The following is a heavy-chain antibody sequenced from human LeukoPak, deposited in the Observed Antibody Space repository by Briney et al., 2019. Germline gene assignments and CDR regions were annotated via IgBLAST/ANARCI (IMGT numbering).Heavy chain of an antibody. CDR2: IYTSGST. Sequence: SEALSLTRTVSGGSIGSYYWSWIRQPAGKGLEWIGRIYTSGSTNYNPSLKSRVTMSVDTSKNQFSLKLSSVTAADTAVYYCARALAPYYYDSSGYAPLGWFDPWGQGTLVTVSS. CDR1: GGSIGSYY. D-gene: IGHD3-22*01. J-gene: IGHJ5*02. CDR3: ARALAPYYYDSSGYAPLGWFDP. V-gene: IGHV4-4*07.